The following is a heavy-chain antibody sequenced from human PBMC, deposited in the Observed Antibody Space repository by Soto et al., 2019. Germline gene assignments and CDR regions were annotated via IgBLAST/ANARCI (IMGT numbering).Heavy chain of an antibody. D-gene: IGHD2-15*01. CDR1: GGSISSYY. Sequence: QVQLQESGPGLVKPSETLSLTCTVSGGSISSYYWSWIRQPPGKGLEWIGYIYYSGSTNYNPSLKSRVTISVNTSKNQYSLKLSSVTAADTAVYYCARAKHVVVVAASQGTFDYWGQGTLVTVSS. V-gene: IGHV4-59*01. J-gene: IGHJ4*02. CDR2: IYYSGST. CDR3: ARAKHVVVVAASQGTFDY.